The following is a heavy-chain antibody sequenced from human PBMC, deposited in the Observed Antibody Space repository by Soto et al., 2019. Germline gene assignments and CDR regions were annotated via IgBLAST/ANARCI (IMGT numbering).Heavy chain of an antibody. V-gene: IGHV3-30*18. CDR3: AKLALAGLRYFDCSTAQDAFDI. CDR2: ISYDGSNQ. CDR1: GFTFSSYG. Sequence: QVQLVESGGGVVQPGRSLRLSCVASGFTFSSYGMHWVRQVSGKGLEWVAVISYDGSNQYYGDSVKGRFTISRDNSKNTLYLQMNSLRAEDTAVYYCAKLALAGLRYFDCSTAQDAFDIWGQGTMVTVSS. D-gene: IGHD3-9*01. J-gene: IGHJ3*02.